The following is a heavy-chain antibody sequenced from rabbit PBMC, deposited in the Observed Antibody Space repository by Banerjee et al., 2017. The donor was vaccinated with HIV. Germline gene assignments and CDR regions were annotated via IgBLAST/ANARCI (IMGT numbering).Heavy chain of an antibody. CDR1: GIDFSGYG. J-gene: IGHJ2*01. V-gene: IGHV1S47*01. CDR2: IYPNFGST. D-gene: IGHD6-1*01. CDR3: ARGTGYADYGDDYAGAFDP. Sequence: QEQLVESGGGLVTLGGSLTLTCNASGIDFSGYGISWVRQAPGKGLEWITYIYPNFGSTDYASWVNGRFTISLDNAQNTVFLQMTSLTAADTATYFCARGTGYADYGDDYAGAFDPWGQGTLVTDS.